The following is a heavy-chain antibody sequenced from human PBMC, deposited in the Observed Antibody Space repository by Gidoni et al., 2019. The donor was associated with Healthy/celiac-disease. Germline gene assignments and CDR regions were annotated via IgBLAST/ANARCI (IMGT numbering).Heavy chain of an antibody. Sequence: QVQLVQSGAEVKKPGSSVTVSCKAFVGSFSSFAISWVRQAPGQGLEWMGGIIPMFATANYAQKFQGRVTITADESTSTVYMELSSLRSEDTAVYYCARGQGDYVFDYWGQGTLVTVSS. V-gene: IGHV1-69*01. D-gene: IGHD4-17*01. CDR1: VGSFSSFA. J-gene: IGHJ4*02. CDR3: ARGQGDYVFDY. CDR2: IIPMFATA.